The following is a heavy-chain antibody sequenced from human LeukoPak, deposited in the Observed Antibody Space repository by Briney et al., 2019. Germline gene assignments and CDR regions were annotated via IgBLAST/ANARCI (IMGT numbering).Heavy chain of an antibody. J-gene: IGHJ4*02. Sequence: PGGSLRLSCAASGFTFSDYYMSWIRQAPGKGLEWVPYISSSGSTIYYADSVKGRFTISRDNAKNSLYLQMNSLRAEDTAVYYCARVGQYQLPPYFDYWGQGTLVTVSS. CDR1: GFTFSDYY. CDR3: ARVGQYQLPPYFDY. V-gene: IGHV3-11*01. D-gene: IGHD2-2*01. CDR2: ISSSGSTI.